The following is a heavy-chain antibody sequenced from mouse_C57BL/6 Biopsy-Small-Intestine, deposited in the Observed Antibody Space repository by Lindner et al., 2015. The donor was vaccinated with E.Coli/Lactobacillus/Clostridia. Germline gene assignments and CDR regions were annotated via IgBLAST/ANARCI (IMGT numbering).Heavy chain of an antibody. CDR3: AKERGSSGFDY. CDR1: GFNIKDDY. D-gene: IGHD3-2*02. CDR2: IDPENGDT. V-gene: IGHV14-4*01. J-gene: IGHJ2*01. Sequence: VQLQESGAELVRPGASVKLSCTASGFNIKDDYMHWVKQRPEQGLEWIGWIDPENGDTEYASKFQGKATITADTSSNTAYLQLSSLTSEDTAVYYCAKERGSSGFDYWGQGTTLTVSS.